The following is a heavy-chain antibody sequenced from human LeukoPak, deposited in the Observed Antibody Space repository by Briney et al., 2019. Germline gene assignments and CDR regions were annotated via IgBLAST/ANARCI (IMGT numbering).Heavy chain of an antibody. CDR2: ISSSSDTS. CDR1: GFNFDTYS. V-gene: IGHV3-48*01. J-gene: IGHJ6*03. D-gene: IGHD3-16*02. Sequence: GGSLRLSCVTSGFNFDTYSMTWVRQAPGKGLEWVSYISSSSDTSYYADSVRGRFTVSRDNAQNSLYLQMNSLRAEDTAVYYCWGEGELSLREYMDVWGKGTTVTISS. CDR3: WGEGELSLREYMDV.